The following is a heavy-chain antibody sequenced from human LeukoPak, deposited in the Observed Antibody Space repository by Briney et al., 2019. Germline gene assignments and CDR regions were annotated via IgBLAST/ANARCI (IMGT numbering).Heavy chain of an antibody. V-gene: IGHV4-39*01. CDR1: GFTFSSYA. CDR3: ARLRYDSTWYVN. J-gene: IGHJ4*02. D-gene: IGHD6-13*01. Sequence: PRGSLRLSCAASGFTFSSYAMSWVRQPPGKGLEWIGSIYYSGNTYYKTSLESRVTMSADTSNNQFSLELSSVTAADTAVYYCARLRYDSTWYVNWGQGTLVTVSS. CDR2: IYYSGNT.